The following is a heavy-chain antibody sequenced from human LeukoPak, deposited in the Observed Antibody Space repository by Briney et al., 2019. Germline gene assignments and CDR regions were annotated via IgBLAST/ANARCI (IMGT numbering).Heavy chain of an antibody. CDR2: IRSRANSSTT. D-gene: IGHD2-15*01. Sequence: GGSLRLSCAASGFTFGVYAMHWVRQPPGKGVEWGGRIRSRANSSTTAFAASVKGTFTISRDNSKNTAFLQMNSLKTDDTAVYYCTRLVVGDAFDVWGQGTTVTVSS. V-gene: IGHV3-73*01. J-gene: IGHJ3*01. CDR1: GFTFGVYA. CDR3: TRLVVGDAFDV.